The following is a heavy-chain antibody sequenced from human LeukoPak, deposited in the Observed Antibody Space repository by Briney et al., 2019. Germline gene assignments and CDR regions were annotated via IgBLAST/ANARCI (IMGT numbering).Heavy chain of an antibody. CDR3: ARDRTIFGVVLEAQDAFDI. Sequence: SVKVSCKASGGTFSSYAISWVRQAPGQGLEWMGRIIPIFGTANYAQKFQGRVTITTDESTSTAYMELSSLRSEDTAVYYCARDRTIFGVVLEAQDAFDIWGQGTMVTVSS. CDR1: GGTFSSYA. V-gene: IGHV1-69*05. J-gene: IGHJ3*02. D-gene: IGHD3-3*01. CDR2: IIPIFGTA.